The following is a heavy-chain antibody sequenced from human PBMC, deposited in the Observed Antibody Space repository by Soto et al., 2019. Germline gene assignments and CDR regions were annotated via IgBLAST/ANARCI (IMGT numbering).Heavy chain of an antibody. CDR3: TRAERFPRSWFDP. CDR2: VNHSGET. Sequence: PSETLSLTCGVYGGSFRNYYRNWVRQPPGKGLEWIGEVNHSGETTYNPSPQSRVIISLDTSNNHYSLRMTSVTAADTAMYFWTRAERFPRSWFDPWGQGTGVTVSS. V-gene: IGHV4-34*01. CDR1: GGSFRNYY. J-gene: IGHJ5*02. D-gene: IGHD3-3*01.